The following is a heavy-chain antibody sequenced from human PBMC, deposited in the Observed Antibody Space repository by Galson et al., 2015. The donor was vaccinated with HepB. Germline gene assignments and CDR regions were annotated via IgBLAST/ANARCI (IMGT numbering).Heavy chain of an antibody. Sequence: SLRLSCAASGFTFSSYGMHWVRQAPGKGLEWVAVIWYDGSNKYDADSVKGRFTISRDNSKNTLYLQMNSLRAEDTAVYYCARDSYGDVTYLTWYFDLWGRGTLVTVSS. CDR2: IWYDGSNK. J-gene: IGHJ2*01. CDR1: GFTFSSYG. CDR3: ARDSYGDVTYLTWYFDL. V-gene: IGHV3-33*08. D-gene: IGHD4-17*01.